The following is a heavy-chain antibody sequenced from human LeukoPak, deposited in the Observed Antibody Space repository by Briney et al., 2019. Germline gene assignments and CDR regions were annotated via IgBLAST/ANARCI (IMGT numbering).Heavy chain of an antibody. CDR1: GFTFSSYG. V-gene: IGHV3-30*18. D-gene: IGHD4-17*01. Sequence: AGGSLRLSCAASGFTFSSYGMHWVRQAPGKGLEWVAVISYDGSTKYYADSVKGRFTISRDNSKNTLYLQMNSLRPEDTAVYFCAKDESTVTTIDYWGQGTLVTVSS. CDR3: AKDESTVTTIDY. J-gene: IGHJ4*02. CDR2: ISYDGSTK.